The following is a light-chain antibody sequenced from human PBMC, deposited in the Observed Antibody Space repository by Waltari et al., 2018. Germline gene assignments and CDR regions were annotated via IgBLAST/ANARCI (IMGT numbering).Light chain of an antibody. CDR2: KGN. CDR3: SLYMGSGIWV. Sequence: QTVVTQEPSLSVSPGGTVTLTCTLSSGSLSTTSYATWYQQTPGQAPRTLVYKGNSRSSGVPDRFSGSILGNKAALTITGAQADDECDYYCSLYMGSGIWVFG. J-gene: IGLJ3*02. CDR1: SGSLSTTSY. V-gene: IGLV8-61*01.